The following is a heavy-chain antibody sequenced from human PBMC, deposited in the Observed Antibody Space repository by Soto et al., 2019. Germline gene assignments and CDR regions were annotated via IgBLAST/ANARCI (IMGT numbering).Heavy chain of an antibody. V-gene: IGHV4-4*02. CDR3: ARDNYDILTGRQYYFDY. CDR1: GGSISSSNW. J-gene: IGHJ4*02. D-gene: IGHD3-9*01. CDR2: IYHSGST. Sequence: QVQLQESGPGLVKPSGTLSLTCAVSGGSISSSNWWSWVRQPPGKGLEWIGEIYHSGSTNYNPSLKSRVTISVDKSKNQFSLKLSSVTAADTAVYYCARDNYDILTGRQYYFDYWGQGTLVTVSS.